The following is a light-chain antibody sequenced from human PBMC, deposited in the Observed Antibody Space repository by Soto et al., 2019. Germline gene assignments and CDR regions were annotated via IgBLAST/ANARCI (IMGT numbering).Light chain of an antibody. CDR3: KQSYSTLLT. J-gene: IGKJ4*01. CDR2: AAS. Sequence: DIQMTQSPSSLSASVGDRVTITCRASQSISSYLNWYQQKPGKAPKLLIYAASSLQSGVPSRFSGSGSGTDFTLTISSLQPEDCATYYCKQSYSTLLTFGGGTKVEIK. V-gene: IGKV1-39*01. CDR1: QSISSY.